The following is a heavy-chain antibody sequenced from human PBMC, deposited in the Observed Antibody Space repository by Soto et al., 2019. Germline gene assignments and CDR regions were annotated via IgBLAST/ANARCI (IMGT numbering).Heavy chain of an antibody. CDR1: GFTFSSYA. CDR2: ISGSGGST. J-gene: IGHJ6*02. D-gene: IGHD3-22*01. V-gene: IGHV3-23*01. CDR3: ANVPLPYYDSSGGSYYYYGMDV. Sequence: GGSLRLSCAASGFTFSSYAMSWVRQAPGKGLEWVSAISGSGGSTYYADSVKGRFTISRDNSKNTLYLQMNSLRAEDTAVYYCANVPLPYYDSSGGSYYYYGMDVWGQGTTVTVSS.